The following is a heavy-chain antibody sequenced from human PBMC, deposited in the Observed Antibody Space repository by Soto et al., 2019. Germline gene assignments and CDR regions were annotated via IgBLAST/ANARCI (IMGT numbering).Heavy chain of an antibody. J-gene: IGHJ3*02. CDR3: ASYYYYDSSGYPQDDAFDI. V-gene: IGHV5-51*01. CDR1: GYSFTSYW. Sequence: ESLKISCKGSGYSFTSYWIGWVRQMPGKGLEWMGIIYPGDSDTRYSPSFQGQVTISADKSISTAYLQWSSLKASDTAMYYCASYYYYDSSGYPQDDAFDIWGQGTMVTVSS. CDR2: IYPGDSDT. D-gene: IGHD3-22*01.